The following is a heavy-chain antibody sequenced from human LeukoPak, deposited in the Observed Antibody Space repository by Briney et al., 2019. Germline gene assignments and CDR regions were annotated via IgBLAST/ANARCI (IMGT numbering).Heavy chain of an antibody. CDR1: GFTFNNHW. Sequence: GGSLRLSCAASGFTFNNHWMVWVRQAPGKGLEWVANINKDGSEKFYGDSVKGRFTISRDNAKNSLYLQMNSLRAADTAVYYCARDANWASDYWGQGTLVTVPS. J-gene: IGHJ4*02. V-gene: IGHV3-7*01. CDR3: ARDANWASDY. D-gene: IGHD7-27*01. CDR2: INKDGSEK.